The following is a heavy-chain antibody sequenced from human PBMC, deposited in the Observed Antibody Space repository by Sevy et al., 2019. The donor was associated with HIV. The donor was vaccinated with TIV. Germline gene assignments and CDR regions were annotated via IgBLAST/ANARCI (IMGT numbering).Heavy chain of an antibody. Sequence: GGSLRLSCEGSGFNFGTHAIHWVRQPPGRGLEWVAVISYAGSHTYYADSVKGRFNISRDNSKNTLYLQMNSLRHEDSAIYFCVRDRGDYAFTPSGYWGQGTQVTVSS. J-gene: IGHJ4*02. CDR3: VRDRGDYAFTPSGY. CDR1: GFNFGTHA. CDR2: ISYAGSHT. D-gene: IGHD4-17*01. V-gene: IGHV3-30-3*01.